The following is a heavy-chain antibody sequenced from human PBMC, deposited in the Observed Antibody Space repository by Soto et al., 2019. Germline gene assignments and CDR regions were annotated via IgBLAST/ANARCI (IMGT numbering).Heavy chain of an antibody. CDR1: GGTFSSYA. D-gene: IGHD3-16*01. Sequence: SVKVSCKASGGTFSSYAISWVRQAPGQGLEWMGGIIPIFGTANYAQKFQGRVTITADESTSTAYMELSSLRSEDTAVYYCASAPASVAVLFSSWFDPWGQGTLVTVSS. J-gene: IGHJ5*02. CDR2: IIPIFGTA. CDR3: ASAPASVAVLFSSWFDP. V-gene: IGHV1-69*13.